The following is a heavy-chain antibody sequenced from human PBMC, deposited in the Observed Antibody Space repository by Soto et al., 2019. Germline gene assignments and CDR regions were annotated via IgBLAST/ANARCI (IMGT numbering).Heavy chain of an antibody. CDR2: INPSGGST. D-gene: IGHD3-3*01. J-gene: IGHJ6*02. V-gene: IGHV1-46*01. CDR3: ARDQAIFGVVTPIGMDV. CDR1: GYTFTSYY. Sequence: ASVKVSCKASGYTFTSYYMHWVRQAPGQGLEWMGIINPSGGSTSYAQKFQGRVTMTRDTSTSTVYMELSSLRSEDTAVYYCARDQAIFGVVTPIGMDVWGQGTTVTVSS.